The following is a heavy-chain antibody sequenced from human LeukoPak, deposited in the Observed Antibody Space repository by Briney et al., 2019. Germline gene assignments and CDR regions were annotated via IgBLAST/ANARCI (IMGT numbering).Heavy chain of an antibody. J-gene: IGHJ3*02. CDR1: GGSISSYY. D-gene: IGHD2-2*01. Sequence: SETLSLTCTVSGGSISSYYWSWIRQPPGKGLEWIGYIYYSGSTNYNPSLKSRVTISVDTSKNQFSLKLSSVTAADTAVYYCARGRNVVVPAAMVAFDIWGQGTMVTVSS. CDR2: IYYSGST. CDR3: ARGRNVVVPAAMVAFDI. V-gene: IGHV4-59*12.